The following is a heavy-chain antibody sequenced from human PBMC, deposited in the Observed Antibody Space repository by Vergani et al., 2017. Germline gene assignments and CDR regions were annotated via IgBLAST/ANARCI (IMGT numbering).Heavy chain of an antibody. Sequence: EVQLVQSGAEVEKPGESLKISCKGSGYSFTSYWIAWVRQMPGKGLEWMGIIYPGDSDTRYNPSFQGQVTISADKSISTAYLQWRSLKASDTAMYYCARRAVRSSSADWHFELWGHGTLVTVSS. CDR3: ARRAVRSSSADWHFEL. D-gene: IGHD1-26*01. J-gene: IGHJ2*01. V-gene: IGHV5-51*03. CDR2: IYPGDSDT. CDR1: GYSFTSYW.